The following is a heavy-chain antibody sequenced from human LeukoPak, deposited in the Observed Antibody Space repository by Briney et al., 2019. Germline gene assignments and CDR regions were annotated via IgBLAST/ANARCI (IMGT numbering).Heavy chain of an antibody. CDR3: ATSGVRGVIIPSFDY. CDR2: IYYSGST. D-gene: IGHD3-10*01. J-gene: IGHJ4*02. CDR1: GGSISSYY. Sequence: SETLSLTCTVSGGSISSYYWSWIRQPPGKGLEWIGYIYYSGSTNYNPSLKSRVTISVDTSKNQFSLKLSSVTAADTAVYYCATSGVRGVIIPSFDYWGQGTLVTVSS. V-gene: IGHV4-59*01.